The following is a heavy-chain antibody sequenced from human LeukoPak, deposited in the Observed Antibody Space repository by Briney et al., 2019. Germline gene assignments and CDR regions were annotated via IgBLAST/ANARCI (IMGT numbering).Heavy chain of an antibody. D-gene: IGHD6-13*01. V-gene: IGHV4-59*01. CDR3: ARDHAAAGFDY. J-gene: IGHJ4*02. CDR2: IYSSGST. Sequence: SETLSLTCTVSGGSISSYYWSWIRQPPGKGLEWIGYIYSSGSTNYNPSLKSRVTISVDTSKNQFSLKLSSVTAADTAVYYCARDHAAAGFDYWGQGTLVTVSS. CDR1: GGSISSYY.